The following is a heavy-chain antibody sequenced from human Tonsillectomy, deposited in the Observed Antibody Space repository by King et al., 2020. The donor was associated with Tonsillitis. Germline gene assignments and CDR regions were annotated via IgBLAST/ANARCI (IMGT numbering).Heavy chain of an antibody. CDR3: ARDSSGYSP. V-gene: IGHV3-48*04. J-gene: IGHJ5*02. CDR1: GVTFSSYS. D-gene: IGHD3-22*01. CDR2: ITSSSSTI. Sequence: QLVQSGGGLVQPGGSLRLSCAASGVTFSSYSMNWVRQAPGKVLEWVSYITSSSSTIYYADSVKGRFTISRDNAKNSLYLQMNSLRVEDTAVYYCARDSSGYSPWGQGTLVTVSS.